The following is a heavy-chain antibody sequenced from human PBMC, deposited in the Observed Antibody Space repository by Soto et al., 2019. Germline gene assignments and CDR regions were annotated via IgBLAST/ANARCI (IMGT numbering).Heavy chain of an antibody. CDR3: ARTNGDTFDY. CDR1: GGSISSGGFS. CDR2: IEHSGST. Sequence: PSETLSLTCAVSGGSISSGGFSWSWLRQPPGKGLEWIGYIEHSGSTSYNPSLKSRVTISEDRSKNQFSLRLTSVTAADTAVYYCARTNGDTFDYWGQGTLVTVSS. V-gene: IGHV4-30-2*01. J-gene: IGHJ4*02. D-gene: IGHD3-10*01.